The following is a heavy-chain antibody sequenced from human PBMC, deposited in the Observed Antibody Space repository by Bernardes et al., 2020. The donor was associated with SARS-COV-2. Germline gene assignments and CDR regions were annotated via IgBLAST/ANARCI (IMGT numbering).Heavy chain of an antibody. V-gene: IGHV3-72*01. CDR2: TRNKANSYIT. Sequence: GGSLRLSCAASGFTFSDHYMDWVRQAPGKGLEWVGRTRNKANSYITEYAASVKGRFTISRDDSKNSLYLQMNSLKTEDTAVYYCARGGESGNHYYFDYWGQGTLVTVSS. D-gene: IGHD1-26*01. CDR1: GFTFSDHY. J-gene: IGHJ4*02. CDR3: ARGGESGNHYYFDY.